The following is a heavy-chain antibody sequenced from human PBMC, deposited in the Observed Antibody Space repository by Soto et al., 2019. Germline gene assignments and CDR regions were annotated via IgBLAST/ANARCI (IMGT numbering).Heavy chain of an antibody. CDR1: GGSISSGDYY. J-gene: IGHJ4*02. D-gene: IGHD6-19*01. CDR3: AKDKGTAVAVIDY. V-gene: IGHV4-30-4*01. CDR2: ISYSGST. Sequence: SETLSLTCTVSGGSISSGDYYWSWIRQPPGKGPEWIGYISYSGSTFYNPSLKSRLTISVDTSNNMQHVQMCSMRAEDTAVYYSAKDKGTAVAVIDYWGQGSLVTVPS.